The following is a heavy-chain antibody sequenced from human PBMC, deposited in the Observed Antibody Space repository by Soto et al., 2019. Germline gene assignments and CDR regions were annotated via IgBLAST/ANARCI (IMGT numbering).Heavy chain of an antibody. V-gene: IGHV1-18*01. Sequence: QVQLVQSGAEVKKPGASVKVSCKASGYTFTSYGISWVRQAPGQGLEWMGWISAYNGNTNYAQKLQGRVTMTTDTSTSTASMELRSLRSDDTAVYYCARNPLGLWFGELYWFDPWGQGTLVTVSS. D-gene: IGHD3-10*01. CDR1: GYTFTSYG. J-gene: IGHJ5*02. CDR2: ISAYNGNT. CDR3: ARNPLGLWFGELYWFDP.